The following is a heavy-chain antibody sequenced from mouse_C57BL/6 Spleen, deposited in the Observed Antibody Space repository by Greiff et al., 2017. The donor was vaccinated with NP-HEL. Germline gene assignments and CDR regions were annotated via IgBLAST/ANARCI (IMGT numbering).Heavy chain of an antibody. Sequence: EVNLVESGGGLVKPGGSLKLSCAASGFTFSDYGMHWVRQAPEKGLEWVAYISSGSSTIYYADTVKGRFTISRDNAKNTLFLQMTRLRSEDTAMYYCARDYYGSSPRQGVAYWGQGTLVTVSA. D-gene: IGHD1-1*01. CDR2: ISSGSSTI. J-gene: IGHJ3*01. V-gene: IGHV5-17*01. CDR1: GFTFSDYG. CDR3: ARDYYGSSPRQGVAY.